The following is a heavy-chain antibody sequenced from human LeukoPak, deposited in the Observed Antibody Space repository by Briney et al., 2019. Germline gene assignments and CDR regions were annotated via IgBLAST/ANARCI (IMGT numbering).Heavy chain of an antibody. CDR2: ISYDGSNK. J-gene: IGHJ4*02. Sequence: GGSLRLSCAASGFTFSSYGMHWVRQAPGKGLEWVAVISYDGSNKYYVDSVKGRFTISRDNSKNTLYLQMNSLRAEDTAVYYCAKDAQRWLHVYYFDYWGQGTLVTVSS. D-gene: IGHD5-24*01. CDR3: AKDAQRWLHVYYFDY. V-gene: IGHV3-30*18. CDR1: GFTFSSYG.